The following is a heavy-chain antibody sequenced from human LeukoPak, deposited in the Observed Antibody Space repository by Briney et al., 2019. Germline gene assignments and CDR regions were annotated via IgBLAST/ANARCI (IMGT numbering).Heavy chain of an antibody. CDR2: IYYSERT. D-gene: IGHD4-17*01. Sequence: SETLSPTCTVSGGSISSSSYYWGWIRQPPGKGLEWIGSIYYSERTYYNPSLKSRVTKSVDTSKNQFSRKLGSVTAADTAVYYRSRRKKRGNDDGELNWGQGTLVTVSS. CDR3: SRRKKRGNDDGELN. CDR1: GGSISSSSYY. V-gene: IGHV4-39*01. J-gene: IGHJ4*02.